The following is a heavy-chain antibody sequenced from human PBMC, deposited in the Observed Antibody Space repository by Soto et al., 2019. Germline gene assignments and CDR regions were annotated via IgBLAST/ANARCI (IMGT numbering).Heavy chain of an antibody. Sequence: SETLSLTCTFSGGSISSGDYYWSWIRQPPGKGLEWIGYIYYSGSTYYNPSLKSRVTISVDTSKNQFSLKLSSVTAADTAVYYCTLRFLETNFYYYGMDVWGQGTTVTVSS. V-gene: IGHV4-30-4*01. J-gene: IGHJ6*02. D-gene: IGHD3-3*01. CDR1: GGSISSGDYY. CDR3: TLRFLETNFYYYGMDV. CDR2: IYYSGST.